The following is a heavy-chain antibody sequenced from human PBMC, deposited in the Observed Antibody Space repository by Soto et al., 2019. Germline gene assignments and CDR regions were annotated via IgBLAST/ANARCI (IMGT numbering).Heavy chain of an antibody. J-gene: IGHJ6*02. Sequence: PSQTLSLTCAISGDSVSSNSAAWNWIRQSPSRGLEWLGRTYYRSKWYNDYAVSVKSRITINPDTSKNQFSLQLNSVTPEDTAVYYCARGPHIVVVPAAIRGGGMDVWGRGTTVTVSS. V-gene: IGHV6-1*01. D-gene: IGHD2-2*01. CDR2: TYYRSKWYN. CDR3: ARGPHIVVVPAAIRGGGMDV. CDR1: GDSVSSNSAA.